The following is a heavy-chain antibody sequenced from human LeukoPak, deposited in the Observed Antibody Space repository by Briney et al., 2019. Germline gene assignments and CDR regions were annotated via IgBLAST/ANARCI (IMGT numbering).Heavy chain of an antibody. J-gene: IGHJ4*02. D-gene: IGHD3-16*01. CDR1: GGSIGGVGYS. CDR3: ARAVVAFGGVIGY. V-gene: IGHV4-31*03. Sequence: SQTLSLTCTVSGGSIGGVGYSWTWIRQHPGKGLEWIGYIHYSGSAYCNPSLKSRLNISADTSKNQFSLKLSSVTAADTAIYYCARAVVAFGGVIGYWGQGTLVTVSS. CDR2: IHYSGSA.